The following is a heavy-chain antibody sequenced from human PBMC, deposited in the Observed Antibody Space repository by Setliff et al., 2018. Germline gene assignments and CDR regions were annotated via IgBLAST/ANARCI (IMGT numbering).Heavy chain of an antibody. D-gene: IGHD2-2*03. CDR1: GDFISSGSYY. V-gene: IGHV4-61*09. Sequence: SETLSLTCSLSGDFISSGSYYRSWIRQTAGNGLEWIGHVSSRGNTNYNPSLMSRVTISIDTSSKHFSLILTSVTAADTAVYYCARDPGYPSGVAGGFDTWGQGTTVTVSS. J-gene: IGHJ3*02. CDR2: VSSRGNT. CDR3: ARDPGYPSGVAGGFDT.